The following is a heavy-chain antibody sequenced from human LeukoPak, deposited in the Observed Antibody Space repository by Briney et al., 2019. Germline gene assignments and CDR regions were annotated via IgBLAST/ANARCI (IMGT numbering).Heavy chain of an antibody. Sequence: ASVKVSCKASGYTFTSYYMHWVRQAPGQGLEWMGIINPSGGSTSYAQKFQGRVTMTRDTSTSTVYMELSSLRSEDTAVYYCARGGVPVATIIRISGRVAGVYYMDVWGKGTTVTVSS. D-gene: IGHD5-12*01. CDR2: INPSGGST. V-gene: IGHV1-46*01. J-gene: IGHJ6*03. CDR1: GYTFTSYY. CDR3: ARGGVPVATIIRISGRVAGVYYMDV.